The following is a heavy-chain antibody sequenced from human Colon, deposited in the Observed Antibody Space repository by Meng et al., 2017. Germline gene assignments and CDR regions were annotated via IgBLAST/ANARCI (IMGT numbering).Heavy chain of an antibody. J-gene: IGHJ4*02. V-gene: IGHV4-4*02. Sequence: VPVETLGPGLVKPSRSLSLTCTSSSGSFSSSNWWTWVRQPPGKGLEWIGEIYNSGNTNYNPSLKSRVTISVDKSKNQFSLKLNSVTAADTAVYFCARRAPLWFGELASFDSWGQGTLVTVSS. CDR2: IYNSGNT. CDR1: SGSFSSSNW. D-gene: IGHD3-10*01. CDR3: ARRAPLWFGELASFDS.